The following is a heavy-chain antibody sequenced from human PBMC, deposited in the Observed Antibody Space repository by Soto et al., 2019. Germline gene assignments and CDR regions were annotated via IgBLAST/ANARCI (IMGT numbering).Heavy chain of an antibody. D-gene: IGHD3-16*02. Sequence: EVHLVESGGGLVKPGESLRLSCAASGFTFRNAWMSWVRQAPGKGLECIGRIKSKSDGGTIDYTAPVKGRFTISRDDSQNTLVFQMNSLKGEDNAVYYCGTGGNEYVVGSDRFDFWGQGSLVTVSS. CDR1: GFTFRNAW. CDR2: IKSKSDGGTI. V-gene: IGHV3-15*05. J-gene: IGHJ4*02. CDR3: GTGGNEYVVGSDRFDF.